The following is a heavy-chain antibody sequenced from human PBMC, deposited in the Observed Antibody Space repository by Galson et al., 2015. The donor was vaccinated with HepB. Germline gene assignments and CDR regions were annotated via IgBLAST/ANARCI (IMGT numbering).Heavy chain of an antibody. CDR2: IYTSGST. CDR3: AREIKNGPFGQWLAIDY. V-gene: IGHV4-4*07. D-gene: IGHD6-19*01. J-gene: IGHJ4*02. CDR1: GGSISSYY. Sequence: ETLSLTCTVSGGSISSYYWSWIRQPAGKGLEWIGRIYTSGSTNYNPSLKSRVTMSVDTSKNQFSLKLSSVTAADTAVYYCAREIKNGPFGQWLAIDYWGQGTLVTVSS.